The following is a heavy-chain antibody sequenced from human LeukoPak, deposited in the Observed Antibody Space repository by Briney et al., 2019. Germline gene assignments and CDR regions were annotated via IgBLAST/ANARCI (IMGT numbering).Heavy chain of an antibody. CDR3: ARHYYYDSSGYYFDY. V-gene: IGHV3-30*02. D-gene: IGHD3-22*01. CDR1: GFTFSSYG. Sequence: VGSLRLSCAASGFTFSSYGMHWVRQAPGKGLEWVAFIRYDGSNKYYADSVKGRFTISRDNSKNTLYLQMNSLRSEDTAVYYCARHYYYDSSGYYFDYWGQGTLVTVSS. J-gene: IGHJ4*02. CDR2: IRYDGSNK.